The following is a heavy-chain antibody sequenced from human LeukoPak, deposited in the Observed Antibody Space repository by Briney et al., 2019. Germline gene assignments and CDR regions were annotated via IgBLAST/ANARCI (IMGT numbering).Heavy chain of an antibody. CDR1: GFTFSSYE. Sequence: GGSLRLSCAASGFTFSSYEMNWVRQAPGKGLEWVGRTRSKAHSYTTHYAASVKDRFTISRDESKNSLYLQMNSLKTEDTAVYYCARAWGRSNYYYTMDVWGRGTTVTVSS. V-gene: IGHV3-72*01. J-gene: IGHJ6*02. D-gene: IGHD3-16*01. CDR3: ARAWGRSNYYYTMDV. CDR2: TRSKAHSYTT.